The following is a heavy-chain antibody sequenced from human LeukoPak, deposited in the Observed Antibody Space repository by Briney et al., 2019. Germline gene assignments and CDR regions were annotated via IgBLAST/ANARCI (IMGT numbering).Heavy chain of an antibody. D-gene: IGHD3-22*01. Sequence: SETLSLTCTVSGYSISSGYYWSWIRQPPGKGLEWIGEINHSGSTNYNPSLKSRVTISVDTSKNQFSLKLSSVTAADTAVYYCARGGSGYYFLGAFDIWGQGTMVTVSS. V-gene: IGHV4-38-2*02. CDR2: INHSGST. CDR3: ARGGSGYYFLGAFDI. J-gene: IGHJ3*02. CDR1: GYSISSGYY.